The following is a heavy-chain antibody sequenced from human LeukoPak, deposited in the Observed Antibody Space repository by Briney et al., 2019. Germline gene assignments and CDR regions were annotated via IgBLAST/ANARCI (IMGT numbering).Heavy chain of an antibody. D-gene: IGHD3-9*01. CDR3: TRDLMDYDVSTGLHHYYMDV. V-gene: IGHV3-74*01. Sequence: GGSLRLSCAASGFTVSSNYMSWVRQAPGKGLVWVSRINGDGRNINYADSVRGRFTISRDNAKNTLYLQMNTLRVEDTAVYYCTRDLMDYDVSTGLHHYYMDVWGQGTTVTASS. J-gene: IGHJ6*02. CDR2: INGDGRNI. CDR1: GFTVSSNY.